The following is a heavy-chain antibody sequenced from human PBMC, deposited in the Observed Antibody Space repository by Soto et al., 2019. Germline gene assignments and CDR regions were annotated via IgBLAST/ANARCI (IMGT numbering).Heavy chain of an antibody. Sequence: VGSLRLSCAASGFTFSSYAMSWVRQAPGKGLECVSVISGIGDSTYYADSVKGRFTISRDNSKNTLCLQMNSLRAEDTAVYYCAKHLGSSYGMDVWGQGTTVTVSS. CDR3: AKHLGSSYGMDV. V-gene: IGHV3-23*01. CDR2: ISGIGDST. D-gene: IGHD3-16*01. J-gene: IGHJ6*02. CDR1: GFTFSSYA.